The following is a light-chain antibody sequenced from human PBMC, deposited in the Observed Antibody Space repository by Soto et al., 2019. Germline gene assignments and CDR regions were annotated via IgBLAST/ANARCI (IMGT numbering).Light chain of an antibody. CDR2: GAS. Sequence: EIVLTQSPGTLSLSPGERATLSCRASQSISSNYVAWYQQKPGQAPRLPIYGASSRATGIPDRFSGSGSGTDFTRTISRLEPEDFAVYYCQQYGSSPRTFGQGTKVEIK. V-gene: IGKV3-20*01. CDR3: QQYGSSPRT. J-gene: IGKJ1*01. CDR1: QSISSNY.